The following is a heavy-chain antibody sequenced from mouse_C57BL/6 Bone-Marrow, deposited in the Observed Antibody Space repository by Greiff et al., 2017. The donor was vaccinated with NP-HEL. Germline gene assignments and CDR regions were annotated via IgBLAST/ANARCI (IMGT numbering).Heavy chain of an antibody. CDR3: ASYYYGSSPYFDD. V-gene: IGHV1-4*01. J-gene: IGHJ2*01. CDR2: INPSSGYT. CDR1: GYTFTSYT. Sequence: VQLQQSGAELARPGASVKMSCKASGYTFTSYTMHWVKQRPGQGLEWIGYINPSSGYTKYNQKFKDKATLTADKSSSTAYMQLSSLTSEDSAVYYCASYYYGSSPYFDDWGQGTTLTVSS. D-gene: IGHD1-1*01.